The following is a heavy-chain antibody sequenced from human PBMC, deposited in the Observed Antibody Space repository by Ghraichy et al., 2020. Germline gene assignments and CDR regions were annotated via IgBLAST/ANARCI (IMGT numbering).Heavy chain of an antibody. Sequence: TLSLTCTVSGGSISSYYWSWIRQPPGKGLEWIGYIYYSGSTNYNPSLKSRVTISVDTSKNQFSLKLSSVTAADTAVYYCARQAVGATHEGRGWDYYYYMDVWGKGTTVTVSS. CDR1: GGSISSYY. CDR3: ARQAVGATHEGRGWDYYYYMDV. D-gene: IGHD1-26*01. J-gene: IGHJ6*03. CDR2: IYYSGST. V-gene: IGHV4-59*08.